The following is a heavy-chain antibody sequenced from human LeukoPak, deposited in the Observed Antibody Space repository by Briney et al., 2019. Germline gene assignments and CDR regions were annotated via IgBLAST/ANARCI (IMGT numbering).Heavy chain of an antibody. CDR1: GFPLSTSGVG. V-gene: IGHV2-5*01. CDR3: AHRGEGSKPLY. CDR2: IYWNGDK. J-gene: IGHJ4*02. Sequence: SGPTLVKPTQTLTLTCTFSGFPLSTSGVGVGWIRQPPGKALEWLALIYWNGDKRYSPSLKSRLTITKDTSKNQVVLTMTNMDPVDTATYYCAHRGEGSKPLYWGQGTLVTVSS. D-gene: IGHD2-21*01.